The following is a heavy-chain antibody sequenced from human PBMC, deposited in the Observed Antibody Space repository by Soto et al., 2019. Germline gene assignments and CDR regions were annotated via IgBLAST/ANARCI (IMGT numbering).Heavy chain of an antibody. J-gene: IGHJ6*02. CDR3: ARDLGPSTPYDYYYYGMDV. V-gene: IGHV3-33*01. CDR2: IWYDGSNK. Sequence: PGGSLRLSCAASGVTFSSYGMHWVRQATSKGLEWVAVIWYDGSNKYYADSVKGRFTISRDNSKNTLYLQMNSLRAEDTAVYYCARDLGPSTPYDYYYYGMDVWGQGTTVTVSS. D-gene: IGHD4-4*01. CDR1: GVTFSSYG.